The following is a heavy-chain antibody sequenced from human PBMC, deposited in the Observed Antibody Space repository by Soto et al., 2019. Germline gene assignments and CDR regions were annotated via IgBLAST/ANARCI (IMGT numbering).Heavy chain of an antibody. Sequence: GGSLRLSCAASGFTFSSYAMSWVRQAPGKGLEWVSAISGSGGSTYYADSVKSRFTISRDNSKNTLYLQMNSLRAEDTAVFYCAKISDSSGWYHDAFDIWGQGTMVTVSS. D-gene: IGHD6-19*01. CDR2: ISGSGGST. CDR1: GFTFSSYA. J-gene: IGHJ3*02. CDR3: AKISDSSGWYHDAFDI. V-gene: IGHV3-23*01.